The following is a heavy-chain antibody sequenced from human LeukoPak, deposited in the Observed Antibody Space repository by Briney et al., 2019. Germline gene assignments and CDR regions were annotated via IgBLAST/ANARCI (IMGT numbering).Heavy chain of an antibody. CDR2: INPNSGGT. D-gene: IGHD6-13*01. CDR1: EYTFTDYY. V-gene: IGHV1-2*02. Sequence: ASVKVSCKASEYTFTDYYMHWVRQAPGQGLECMGWINPNSGGTNYARKFQGRVTMTRDTSISTAYMELSRLRSDDTAVYFCARSDYTTSWYSGFDYWGQGTLVTVS. J-gene: IGHJ4*02. CDR3: ARSDYTTSWYSGFDY.